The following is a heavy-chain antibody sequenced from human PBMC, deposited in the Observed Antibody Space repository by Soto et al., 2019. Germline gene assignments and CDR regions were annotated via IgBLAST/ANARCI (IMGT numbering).Heavy chain of an antibody. CDR1: GFTFSSSA. Sequence: EVQLLDSGGGLVQPGGSLRLSCAASGFTFSSSAMSWVRQAPGKGLEWVSAVSGSGGNTYYADSVRGRFTISRDNSKNTLYLQMNRLRAEDTAIYFCERCTLDTIFTSGWCHYLDPWGQGTLVTVSS. J-gene: IGHJ5*02. CDR2: VSGSGGNT. V-gene: IGHV3-23*01. D-gene: IGHD6-19*01. CDR3: ERCTLDTIFTSGWCHYLDP.